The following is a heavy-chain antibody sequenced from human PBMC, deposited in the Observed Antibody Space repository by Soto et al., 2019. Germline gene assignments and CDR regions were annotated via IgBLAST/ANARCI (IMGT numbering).Heavy chain of an antibody. V-gene: IGHV3-33*01. CDR1: GFTFSSYG. D-gene: IGHD3-22*01. CDR2: IWYDGSNK. CDR3: ARDRYYDSSGRAFDI. J-gene: IGHJ3*02. Sequence: GGSLRLSCAASGFTFSSYGMHWVRQAPGKGLEWVAVIWYDGSNKYYADSVKGRFTISGDNSKNTLYLQMNSLRAEDTAVYYCARDRYYDSSGRAFDIWGQGTMVTVSS.